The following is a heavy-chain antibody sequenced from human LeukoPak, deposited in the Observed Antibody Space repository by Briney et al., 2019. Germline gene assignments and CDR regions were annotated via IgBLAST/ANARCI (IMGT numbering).Heavy chain of an antibody. CDR2: ISWNSGSI. V-gene: IGHV3-9*01. CDR3: AKDLNYYDSSGYLTNYYYYGMDV. D-gene: IGHD3-22*01. Sequence: GESLRLSCVASGFTFDDYAMHWVRQAPGKGLEWVSGISWNSGSIGYADSVKGRFTISRDNAKNSLYLQMNSLRAEDTALYYCAKDLNYYDSSGYLTNYYYYGMDVWGQGTTVTVSS. J-gene: IGHJ6*02. CDR1: GFTFDDYA.